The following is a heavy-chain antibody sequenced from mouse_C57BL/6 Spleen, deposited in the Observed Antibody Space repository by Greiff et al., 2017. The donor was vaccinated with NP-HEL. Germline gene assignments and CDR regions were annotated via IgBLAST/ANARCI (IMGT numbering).Heavy chain of an antibody. J-gene: IGHJ1*03. V-gene: IGHV1-5*01. CDR1: GYTFTSYW. Sequence: VQLQQSGTVLARPGASVKMSCKTSGYTFTSYWMHWVKQRPGQGLEWIGAIYPGNSDTSYNQKFKGKAKLTAVTSASTAYMELSSLTNEDSAVYYCTRATTVVARYFDVWGTGTTVTVSS. D-gene: IGHD1-1*01. CDR3: TRATTVVARYFDV. CDR2: IYPGNSDT.